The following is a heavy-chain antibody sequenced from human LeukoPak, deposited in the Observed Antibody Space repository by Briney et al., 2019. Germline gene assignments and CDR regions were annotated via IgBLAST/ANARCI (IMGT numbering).Heavy chain of an antibody. CDR3: ARGGRWIAAARDY. V-gene: IGHV4-34*01. J-gene: IGHJ4*02. D-gene: IGHD6-13*01. CDR2: INHSGST. Sequence: SETLSLTCAAYGGSFSGYYWSWIRQPPGKGLEWIGEINHSGSTNYNPSLKSRVTISVDTSKNQFSLKLSSVTAADTAVYYCARGGRWIAAARDYWGQGTLVTVSS. CDR1: GGSFSGYY.